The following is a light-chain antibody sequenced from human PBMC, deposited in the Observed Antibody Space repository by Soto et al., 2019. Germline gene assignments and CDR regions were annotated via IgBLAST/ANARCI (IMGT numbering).Light chain of an antibody. CDR3: QQYGTSSRT. Sequence: IVLPQSTGTLYLSPGERTNLSCRASLRVRSSYLAWYQQKLGQAPRLLIYGVSNRDPGIPERFSGSGSGTDFTLTISTLEAEDFAVYYCQQYGTSSRTFGQGTKVEIK. V-gene: IGKV3-20*01. CDR1: LRVRSSY. J-gene: IGKJ1*01. CDR2: GVS.